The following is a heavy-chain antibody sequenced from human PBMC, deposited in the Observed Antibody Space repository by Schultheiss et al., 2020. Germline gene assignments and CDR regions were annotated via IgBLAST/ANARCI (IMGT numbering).Heavy chain of an antibody. CDR3: ARDAHYYGMDV. CDR1: GFTFSSYS. V-gene: IGHV3-21*01. Sequence: GGSLRLSCAASGFTFSSYSMNWVRQAPGKGLEWVSSISSISSYIYYADSVKGRFTISRDNAKNSLYLQMNSLRAEDTAVYYCARDAHYYGMDVWGQGTTVTVYS. CDR2: ISSISSYI. J-gene: IGHJ6*02.